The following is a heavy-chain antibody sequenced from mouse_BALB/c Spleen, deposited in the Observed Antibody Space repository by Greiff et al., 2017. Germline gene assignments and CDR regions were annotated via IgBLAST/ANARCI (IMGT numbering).Heavy chain of an antibody. J-gene: IGHJ1*01. CDR2: ISSGGSYT. Sequence: EVQLQESGGGLVKPGGSLKLSCAASGFTFSSYAMSWVRQSPEKRLEWVAEISSGGSYTYYPDTVTGRFTISRDNAKNTLYLEMSSLRSEDTAMYYCARWETANYWYFDVWGAGTTVTVSS. D-gene: IGHD4-1*01. CDR3: ARWETANYWYFDV. V-gene: IGHV5-9-4*01. CDR1: GFTFSSYA.